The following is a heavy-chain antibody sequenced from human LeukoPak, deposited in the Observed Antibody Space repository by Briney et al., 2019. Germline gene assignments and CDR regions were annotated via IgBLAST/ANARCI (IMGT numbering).Heavy chain of an antibody. V-gene: IGHV1-46*01. J-gene: IGHJ4*02. CDR3: ARDRREGSNWNGDFDY. CDR2: IHPGGGST. CDR1: GYTVTTYW. Sequence: ASVKVSCKASGYTVTTYWLHWVRQAPGQGPEWMGTIHPGGGSTSHAQKFQGRLTLTRDTSTTSVHMELTSLRSDDTAVYYCARDRREGSNWNGDFDYWAREPWSPSPQ. D-gene: IGHD1-1*01.